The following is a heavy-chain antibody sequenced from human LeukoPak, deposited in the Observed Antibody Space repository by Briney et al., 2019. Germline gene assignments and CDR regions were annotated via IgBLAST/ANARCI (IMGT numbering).Heavy chain of an antibody. J-gene: IGHJ4*02. CDR1: GGSFSGYY. CDR2: INHSGST. V-gene: IGHV4-34*01. Sequence: SETLSLTCAVYGGSFSGYYWSWIRQPPGKGLEGIGEINHSGSTNYNPSLTSRVTISVDTSKNQFSLKLSSVTAADTAVYYCARGPYVWGSYRPFDYWGQGTLVTVSS. D-gene: IGHD3-16*02. CDR3: ARGPYVWGSYRPFDY.